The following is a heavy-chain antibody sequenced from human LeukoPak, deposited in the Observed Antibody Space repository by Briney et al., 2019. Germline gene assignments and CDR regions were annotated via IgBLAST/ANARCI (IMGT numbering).Heavy chain of an antibody. J-gene: IGHJ4*02. CDR1: GGSISSYY. Sequence: SETLSLTCTVSGGSISSYYWSWIRQPPGKGLEWIGYIYYSGSTKYNPSLKSRVTMSVDTSKNQFSLKLSSVTAADTAVYYCARDKIYGDYDLDFDYWGQGTLVTVSS. CDR2: IYYSGST. CDR3: ARDKIYGDYDLDFDY. D-gene: IGHD4-17*01. V-gene: IGHV4-59*12.